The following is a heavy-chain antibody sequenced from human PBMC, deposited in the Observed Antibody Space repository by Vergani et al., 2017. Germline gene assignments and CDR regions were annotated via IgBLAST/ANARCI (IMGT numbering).Heavy chain of an antibody. CDR3: ARAGGEAARRRFVWFDP. J-gene: IGHJ5*02. V-gene: IGHV4-34*01. D-gene: IGHD6-6*01. CDR1: GGSFSGYY. CDR2: INHSGST. Sequence: QVQLQQWGAGLLKPSETLSLTCAVYGGSFSGYYWSWIRQPPGKGLEWIGEINHSGSTNYNPSRKSGVTISVDTSKNQFSLKLSSVTAADTAVYYCARAGGEAARRRFVWFDPWGQGTLVTVSS.